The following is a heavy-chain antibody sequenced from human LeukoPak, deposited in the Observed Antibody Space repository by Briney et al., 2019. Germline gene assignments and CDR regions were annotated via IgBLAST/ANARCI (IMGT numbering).Heavy chain of an antibody. D-gene: IGHD5-12*01. Sequence: PSETLSLTCTVSGGSISNANYHWAWIRQPPGKGLEWIGSIYYSGKTYYDPSLRSRFAMSVDTSKNQFSLKLISVTAADTAVYYCARVSGYGNNDYWGQGTLVTVSS. CDR3: ARVSGYGNNDY. CDR1: GGSISNANYH. CDR2: IYYSGKT. V-gene: IGHV4-39*01. J-gene: IGHJ4*02.